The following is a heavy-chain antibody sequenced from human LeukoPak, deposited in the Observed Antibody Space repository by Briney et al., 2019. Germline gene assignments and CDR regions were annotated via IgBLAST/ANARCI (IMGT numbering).Heavy chain of an antibody. D-gene: IGHD2-15*01. J-gene: IGHJ6*02. Sequence: ASVKVSCKASGYTFTSYGISWVRQAPGQGLEWMGWISAYNGNTNYAQKLQGRVTMTTDTSTSTAYMELRSLRSDGTAVYYCARDRRSPWLLQYYYGMDVWGQGTTVTVSS. CDR1: GYTFTSYG. V-gene: IGHV1-18*01. CDR3: ARDRRSPWLLQYYYGMDV. CDR2: ISAYNGNT.